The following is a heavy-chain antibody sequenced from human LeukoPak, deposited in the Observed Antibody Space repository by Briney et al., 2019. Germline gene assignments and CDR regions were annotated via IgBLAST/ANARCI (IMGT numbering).Heavy chain of an antibody. V-gene: IGHV3-30*18. J-gene: IGHJ5*02. CDR3: AKSNRAGFDP. CDR2: ISYDRTNK. Sequence: GGSLRLSCTVSGFTVSSNSMSWVRQAPGKGLEWVAIISYDRTNKYYADSVKGRFTISRDNSKNTLYLQMNNLRAEDTAVYYCAKSNRAGFDPWGQGTLVTVSS. D-gene: IGHD2/OR15-2a*01. CDR1: GFTVSSNS.